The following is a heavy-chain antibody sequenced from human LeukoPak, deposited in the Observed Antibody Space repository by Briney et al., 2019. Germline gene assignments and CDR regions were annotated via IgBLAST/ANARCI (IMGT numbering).Heavy chain of an antibody. Sequence: GGSLRLSCAASGFSFSSYSMNWVRQAPGKGLEWVSYIRSSSSTIYYADSVKGRFTISRDNAKNSLYLRMDSLRDEDTAVYYCARAGSHYYGSGSGFYFDYWGQGTLVTVSS. CDR1: GFSFSSYS. CDR3: ARAGSHYYGSGSGFYFDY. V-gene: IGHV3-48*02. J-gene: IGHJ4*02. CDR2: IRSSSSTI. D-gene: IGHD3-10*01.